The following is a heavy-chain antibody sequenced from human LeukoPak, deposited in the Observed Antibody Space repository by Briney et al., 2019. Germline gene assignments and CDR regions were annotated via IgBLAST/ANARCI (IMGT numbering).Heavy chain of an antibody. D-gene: IGHD6-13*01. J-gene: IGHJ4*02. CDR1: GFTFSSYA. Sequence: PGGSLRLSCAASGFTFSSYAMSWVRQAPGEGLEWVSAISGSAGSTYYADSVKGRFTISRDNSKNTLYLQMNSLRAEDTAVYYCAREIGSSWYTYHDYWGQGTLVTVSS. V-gene: IGHV3-23*01. CDR2: ISGSAGST. CDR3: AREIGSSWYTYHDY.